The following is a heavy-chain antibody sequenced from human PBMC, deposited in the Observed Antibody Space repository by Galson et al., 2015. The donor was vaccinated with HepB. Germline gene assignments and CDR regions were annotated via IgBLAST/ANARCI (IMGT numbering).Heavy chain of an antibody. CDR2: ISYDGSDK. CDR3: VREVRGGWYYYFDY. D-gene: IGHD6-19*01. V-gene: IGHV3-30*04. J-gene: IGHJ4*02. Sequence: SLRLSCAASGFTSSSYAMHWVRQAPGKGLEWLTIISYDGSDKYYADSVKGRFTISRDNSKNTVYLHMSSLKPEDTAVYYCVREVRGGWYYYFDYWGQGTLVTVSS. CDR1: GFTSSSYA.